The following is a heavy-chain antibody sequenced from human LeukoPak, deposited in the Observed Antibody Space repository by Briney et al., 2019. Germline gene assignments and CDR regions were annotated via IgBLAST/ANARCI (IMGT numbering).Heavy chain of an antibody. D-gene: IGHD4-17*01. Sequence: GGSLRLSCAASGFTFSSYAMSWVRQAPGKGLEWVSAISGSGGSTYYADSVTGRFTISGDNSKNTLYLQMNSLRAEDTAVYYCAKLARPPHDYGDHDLSYYFDYWGQGTLVTVSS. CDR2: ISGSGGST. V-gene: IGHV3-23*01. J-gene: IGHJ4*02. CDR1: GFTFSSYA. CDR3: AKLARPPHDYGDHDLSYYFDY.